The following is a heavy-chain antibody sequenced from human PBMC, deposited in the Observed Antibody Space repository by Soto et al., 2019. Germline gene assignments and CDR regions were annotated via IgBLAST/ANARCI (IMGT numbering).Heavy chain of an antibody. CDR2: ISGSGGST. CDR3: ANVHSVATNRLWAFDS. Sequence: EVQLLESGGGLVQPGGSLRLSCAASGFTFSSYAMSWVRQAPGKGLEWVSAISGSGGSTYYADSVKGRFPISRDKSKNTRYLQMNSLRAEDTAVYYGANVHSVATNRLWAFDSWGQGTMVTVSS. CDR1: GFTFSSYA. V-gene: IGHV3-23*01. D-gene: IGHD5-12*01. J-gene: IGHJ3*02.